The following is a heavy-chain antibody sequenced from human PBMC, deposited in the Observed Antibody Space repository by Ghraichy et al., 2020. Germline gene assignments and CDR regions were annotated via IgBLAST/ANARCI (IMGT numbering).Heavy chain of an antibody. CDR3: ARGRRSLYYDSSGYAYNWFDP. D-gene: IGHD3-22*01. J-gene: IGHJ5*02. CDR1: GGSISSYY. Sequence: SETLSLTCTVSGGSISSYYWSWIRQPAGKGLEWIGRIYTSGSTNYNPSLKSRVTMSVDTSKNQFSLKLSSVTAADTAVYYWARGRRSLYYDSSGYAYNWFDPWGQGTLVTVSS. V-gene: IGHV4-4*07. CDR2: IYTSGST.